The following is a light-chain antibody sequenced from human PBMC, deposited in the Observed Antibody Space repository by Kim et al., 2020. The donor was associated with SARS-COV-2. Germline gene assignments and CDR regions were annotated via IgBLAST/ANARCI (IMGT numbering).Light chain of an antibody. CDR2: AAS. V-gene: IGKV1-27*01. CDR3: QKYNNAPLT. Sequence: ASVGDRVTITCRASQGIYNYLAWYQQIPGKVPKLLIYAASTLQSGVPSRFSGSGSGTDFTLTISSLQPEDVGTYFCQKYNNAPLTFGGGTKVDIK. J-gene: IGKJ4*01. CDR1: QGIYNY.